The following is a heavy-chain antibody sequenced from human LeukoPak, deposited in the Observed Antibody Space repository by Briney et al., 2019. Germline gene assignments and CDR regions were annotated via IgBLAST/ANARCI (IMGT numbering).Heavy chain of an antibody. CDR3: ARHRGYSYGYRDY. CDR1: GFTVSSNY. Sequence: GGSLRLSCAASGFTVSSNYMSWVRQAPGKGLEWVSVIYSGGSTYYADSVKGRFTISRDTSKNTLYLQMNSLRAEDTAVYYCARHRGYSYGYRDYWGQGTLVTVSS. CDR2: IYSGGST. J-gene: IGHJ4*02. D-gene: IGHD5-18*01. V-gene: IGHV3-66*04.